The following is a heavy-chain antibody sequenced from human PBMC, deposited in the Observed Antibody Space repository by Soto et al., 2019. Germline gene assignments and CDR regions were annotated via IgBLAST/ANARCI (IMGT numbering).Heavy chain of an antibody. Sequence: SETLSLTCTVSGGSISSGGDYWSWIRQPPGKGLEWIGYIYYSGSTNYNPSLKSRVTISVDTSKNQFSLKLSSVTAADTAVYYCARVRYSGYDYYFDYWGQGTLVTVSS. J-gene: IGHJ4*02. CDR3: ARVRYSGYDYYFDY. V-gene: IGHV4-61*08. D-gene: IGHD5-12*01. CDR1: GGSISSGGDY. CDR2: IYYSGST.